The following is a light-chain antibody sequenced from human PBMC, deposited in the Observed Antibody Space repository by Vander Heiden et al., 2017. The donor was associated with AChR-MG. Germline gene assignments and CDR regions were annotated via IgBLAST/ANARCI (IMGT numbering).Light chain of an antibody. J-gene: IGKJ2*01. CDR2: EAS. CDR1: QTIYNF. Sequence: DIQMTQSPSTLSASVGDRVTITCRATQTIYNFLAWYQQKPGKPPKLLIYEASRLETGVPSRFSGSGSGTEFALTIDSLQPDDFATYYCQHHNTASPAFGQGTSLQIK. V-gene: IGKV1-5*03. CDR3: QHHNTASPA.